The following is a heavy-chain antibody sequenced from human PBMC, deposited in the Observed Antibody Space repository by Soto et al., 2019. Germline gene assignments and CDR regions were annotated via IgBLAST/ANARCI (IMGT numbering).Heavy chain of an antibody. CDR2: IIPLFGIT. V-gene: IGHV1-69*02. Sequence: QVQLVQSGAEVKKPGSSVKVSCKASGGIFNRYSVSWVRQAPGQGLEWMGRIIPLFGITNYAQKFHGRVMITADKSTNPAYMEVNGLRSEDTALYYCATFYGADCTTPTCYGDFDYWGQGTLVTVTS. CDR3: ATFYGADCTTPTCYGDFDY. CDR1: GGIFNRYS. D-gene: IGHD2-8*01. J-gene: IGHJ4*02.